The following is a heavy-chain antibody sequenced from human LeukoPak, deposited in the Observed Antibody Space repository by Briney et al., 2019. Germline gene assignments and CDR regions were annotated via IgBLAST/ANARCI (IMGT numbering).Heavy chain of an antibody. V-gene: IGHV1-2*02. D-gene: IGHD3-3*01. J-gene: IGHJ4*02. CDR2: INPNSGGT. CDR3: ARAPRYYDFWSGSNDY. Sequence: GASVKVSCKASGYTFTGYYMHWVRQAPGQGLEWMGWINPNSGGTNYAQKFQGRVTMTRDTSISTAYMELSRLRSDDTAVYYCARAPRYYDFWSGSNDYWGQGTLVTVSS. CDR1: GYTFTGYY.